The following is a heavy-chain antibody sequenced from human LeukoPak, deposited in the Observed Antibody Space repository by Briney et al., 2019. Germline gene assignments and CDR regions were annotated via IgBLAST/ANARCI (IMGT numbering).Heavy chain of an antibody. D-gene: IGHD6-19*01. Sequence: PGGSLRLSCAASGFTFSSYWMSWVRQAPGMGLEWVANIKQDGSEKYYVDSVKGRFTISRDNAKDSLYLQMISLRTDDTAVYYCARQSSGWFWGQGTLVTVSS. CDR1: GFTFSSYW. CDR2: IKQDGSEK. V-gene: IGHV3-7*01. J-gene: IGHJ4*02. CDR3: ARQSSGWF.